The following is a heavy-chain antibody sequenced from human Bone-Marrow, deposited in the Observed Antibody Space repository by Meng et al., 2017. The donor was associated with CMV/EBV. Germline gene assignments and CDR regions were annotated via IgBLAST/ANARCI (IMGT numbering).Heavy chain of an antibody. CDR3: ARDKVVGATRGMDV. V-gene: IGHV3-30*02. Sequence: GESLKISCAASGFTFSSYGMHWVRQAPGKGLEWVAFIRYDGSNKYYADSVKGRFTISRDNAKNSLYLQMNSLRAEDTAVYYCARDKVVGATRGMDVWGQGTTVTVSS. CDR1: GFTFSSYG. J-gene: IGHJ6*02. CDR2: IRYDGSNK. D-gene: IGHD1-26*01.